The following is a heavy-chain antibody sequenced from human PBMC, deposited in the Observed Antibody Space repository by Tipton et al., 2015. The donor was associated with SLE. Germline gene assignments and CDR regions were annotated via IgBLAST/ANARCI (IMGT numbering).Heavy chain of an antibody. CDR2: IYQDGSEE. D-gene: IGHD3-10*01. CDR3: ARERYGSVSYYNIHDY. CDR1: GFTFSSYG. J-gene: IGHJ4*02. Sequence: SLRLSCAASGFTFSSYGMHWVRQAPGKGLEWVANIYQDGSEEYYADSLKGRFTISRDNAKNSVYLQMNSLRADDTAVYYCARERYGSVSYYNIHDYWGQGTLVTVSS. V-gene: IGHV3-7*01.